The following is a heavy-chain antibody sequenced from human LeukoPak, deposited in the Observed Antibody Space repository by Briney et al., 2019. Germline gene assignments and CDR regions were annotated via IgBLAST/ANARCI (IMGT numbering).Heavy chain of an antibody. Sequence: ASVKVSCKASGGTFSSYAISWVRQAPGQGLEWMGGIIPIFGTANYAQKFQSRVTITADKSTSTAYMELSSLRSEDTAVYYCAKDPDCTSGICYTFFDYWGQGTLVTVSS. CDR2: IIPIFGTA. CDR1: GGTFSSYA. CDR3: AKDPDCTSGICYTFFDY. V-gene: IGHV1-69*06. D-gene: IGHD2-8*01. J-gene: IGHJ4*02.